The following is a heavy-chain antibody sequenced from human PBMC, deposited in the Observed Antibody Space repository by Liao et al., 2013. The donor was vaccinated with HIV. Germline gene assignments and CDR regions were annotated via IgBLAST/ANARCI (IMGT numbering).Heavy chain of an antibody. CDR2: INHSGST. V-gene: IGHV4-34*10. J-gene: IGHJ5*02. CDR3: ARSSSWDLNWFDP. D-gene: IGHD6-13*01. CDR1: GGSFSGYY. Sequence: QLQLQESGPGLVKPSETLSLTCAVYGGSFSGYYWSWIRQPPGKGLEWIGEINHSGSTNYNPSLKSRVTISVDTSKNQFSLKLSSVTAADTAVYYCARSSSWDLNWFDPWGQGTLVTVSS.